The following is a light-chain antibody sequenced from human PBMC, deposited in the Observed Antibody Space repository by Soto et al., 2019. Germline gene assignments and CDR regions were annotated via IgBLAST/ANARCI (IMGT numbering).Light chain of an antibody. Sequence: EVVLTQSPATLSVSPWERATLSCRASQSVGTLLAWYHQKPGQAPRLLIYGASTRASTVADRFSGSGSGTDFTLTISSLQSEDFGVYYCQQYNNWPITFGQGTRLE. CDR3: QQYNNWPIT. CDR1: QSVGTL. J-gene: IGKJ5*01. V-gene: IGKV3-15*01. CDR2: GAS.